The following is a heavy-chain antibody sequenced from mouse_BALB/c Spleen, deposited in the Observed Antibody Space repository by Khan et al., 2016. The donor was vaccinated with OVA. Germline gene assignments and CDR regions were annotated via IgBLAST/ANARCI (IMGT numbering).Heavy chain of an antibody. CDR1: GYSFTSYY. D-gene: IGHD2-2*01. Sequence: VQLQQSGPELMKPGASVKISCKASGYSFTSYYIHWIMQSHGKSLEWIGYIDPFSGGITYNQKFQGKATLTVAKSSSTAYIYFSNLTSEDSAVYYCTRHGYVAWFTYWGQGTLVTVSA. CDR3: TRHGYVAWFTY. J-gene: IGHJ3*01. CDR2: IDPFSGGI. V-gene: IGHV1S135*01.